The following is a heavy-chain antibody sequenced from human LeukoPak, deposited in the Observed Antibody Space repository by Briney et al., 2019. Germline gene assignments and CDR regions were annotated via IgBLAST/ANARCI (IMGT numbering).Heavy chain of an antibody. D-gene: IGHD5-24*01. CDR2: MSYDGSNK. Sequence: GGSLRLSCAASGFTFSSYGMHWVRQAPGKGLEWVAVMSYDGSNKYYADSVKGRFTISRDNSKNTLYLQMNSLRSEDTAVYYCAREMATTGGAFDIWGQGTMVTVSS. CDR3: AREMATTGGAFDI. V-gene: IGHV3-30*03. J-gene: IGHJ3*02. CDR1: GFTFSSYG.